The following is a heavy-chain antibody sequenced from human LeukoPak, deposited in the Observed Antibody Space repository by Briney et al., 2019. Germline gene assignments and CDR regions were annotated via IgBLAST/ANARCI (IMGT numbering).Heavy chain of an antibody. D-gene: IGHD3-22*01. CDR3: ARATRGYYDSSGYCYAGTIDY. J-gene: IGHJ4*02. V-gene: IGHV4-30-2*01. CDR1: GGSISSGGYS. CDR2: IYHSGST. Sequence: SQTLSLTCAVSGGSISSGGYSWSWIRQPPGKGLEWIGYIYHSGSTYYNPSLKSRVTISVDRSKNQFSLKLSSVTAADTAVYYCARATRGYYDSSGYCYAGTIDYWGQGTLVTVSS.